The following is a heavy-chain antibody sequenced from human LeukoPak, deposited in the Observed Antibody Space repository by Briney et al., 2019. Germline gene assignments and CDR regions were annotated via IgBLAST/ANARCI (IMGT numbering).Heavy chain of an antibody. J-gene: IGHJ4*02. Sequence: QSGGSLRLSCAASGFTFSSYAMSWVRQAPGKGLEWVSAISGSGGSTYYADSVKGRFTISRDNSKNTLCLQMNSLRAEDTAVYYCAKAPVDQLISSFDYWGQGTLVTVSS. CDR3: AKAPVDQLISSFDY. V-gene: IGHV3-23*01. D-gene: IGHD2-2*01. CDR2: ISGSGGST. CDR1: GFTFSSYA.